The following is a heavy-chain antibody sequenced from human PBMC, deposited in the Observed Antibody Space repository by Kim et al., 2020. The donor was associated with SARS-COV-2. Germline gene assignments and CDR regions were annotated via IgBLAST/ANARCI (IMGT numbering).Heavy chain of an antibody. V-gene: IGHV4-34*01. D-gene: IGHD6-19*01. CDR1: GGSFSGYY. Sequence: SETLSLTCAVYGGSFSGYYWSWIRQPPGKGLEWIGEINHSGSTNYNPSLKSRVTISVDTSKNQFSLKLSSVTAADTAVYYCARGQSPSGWYRGVLRYWGQGTLVTVYS. J-gene: IGHJ4*02. CDR2: INHSGST. CDR3: ARGQSPSGWYRGVLRY.